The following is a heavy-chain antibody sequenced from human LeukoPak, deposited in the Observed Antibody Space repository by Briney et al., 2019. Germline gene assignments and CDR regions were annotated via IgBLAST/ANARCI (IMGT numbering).Heavy chain of an antibody. D-gene: IGHD2-8*01. J-gene: IGHJ5*02. CDR2: IYYSGST. V-gene: IGHV4-59*12. Sequence: KPSETLSLTCTVSGGSISSYYWSWIRQPPGKGLEWIGYIYYSGSTNYNPSLKSRVTISVDTSKNQFSLKLSSVTAADTAVYYCAREGYCTNGVCYTGFDPWGQGTLVTVSS. CDR3: AREGYCTNGVCYTGFDP. CDR1: GGSISSYY.